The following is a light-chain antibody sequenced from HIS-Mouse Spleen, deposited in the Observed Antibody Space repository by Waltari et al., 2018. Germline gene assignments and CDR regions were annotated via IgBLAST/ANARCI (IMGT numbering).Light chain of an antibody. CDR3: YSTDSSGNHRV. CDR2: EDG. V-gene: IGLV3-10*01. CDR1: ALPKKY. Sequence: SYELTQPPSVSVSPGQTARITCSGDALPKKYAYWYQKKSGQAPVLVIYEDGKRPSGIPGRVSCVSSGTMATLTISGAKVEDEAGYYCYSTDSSGNHRVFGGGTKLTVL. J-gene: IGLJ2*01.